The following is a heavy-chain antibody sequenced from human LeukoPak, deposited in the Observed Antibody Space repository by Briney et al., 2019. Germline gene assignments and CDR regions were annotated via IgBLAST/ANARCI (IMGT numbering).Heavy chain of an antibody. V-gene: IGHV4-34*01. CDR2: INHSGST. CDR1: GGSFSGYY. J-gene: IGHJ4*02. Sequence: SETLSLTCAVYGGSFSGYYWSWIRQPPGKGLEWIGEINHSGSTNYNPSLKSRVTISVDTSKNQFSLKLSSVTAADTAAYYCARHVAARPFYDWGQGTLVTVSS. D-gene: IGHD6-6*01. CDR3: ARHVAARPFYD.